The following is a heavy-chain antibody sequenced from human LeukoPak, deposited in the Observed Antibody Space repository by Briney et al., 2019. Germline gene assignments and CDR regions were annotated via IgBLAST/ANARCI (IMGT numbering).Heavy chain of an antibody. D-gene: IGHD3-22*01. Sequence: SETLSLTCTVSGGSISSGGYYWSWIRQHPGKGLEWIGYIYYSGSTYYNPSLKSRVTISVDTSKNQFSLKLCSVTAADTAVYYCARDSGDYYDSSGQYGMDVWGQGTTVTVSS. CDR3: ARDSGDYYDSSGQYGMDV. V-gene: IGHV4-31*03. CDR1: GGSISSGGYY. J-gene: IGHJ6*02. CDR2: IYYSGST.